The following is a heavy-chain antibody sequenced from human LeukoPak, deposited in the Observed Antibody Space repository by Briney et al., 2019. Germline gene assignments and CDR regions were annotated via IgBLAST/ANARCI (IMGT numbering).Heavy chain of an antibody. J-gene: IGHJ4*02. D-gene: IGHD4-11*01. Sequence: PSETLSLTCTVSGGSISSYYWSWIRQPPGKGLEWIGCIYYSGSTNYNPSLKSRVTISVDTSKNQFSLKLSSVTAADTAVYYCARGAYSNYASFDYWGQGTLVAVSS. CDR2: IYYSGST. V-gene: IGHV4-59*01. CDR3: ARGAYSNYASFDY. CDR1: GGSISSYY.